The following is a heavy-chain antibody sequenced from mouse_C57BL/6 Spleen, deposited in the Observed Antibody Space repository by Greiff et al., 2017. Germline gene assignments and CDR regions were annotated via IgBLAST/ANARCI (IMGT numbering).Heavy chain of an antibody. CDR3: ARLYDGYSYCFDY. V-gene: IGHV7-3*01. J-gene: IGHJ2*01. Sequence: DVMLVESGGGLVQPGGSLSLSCAASGFTFTDYYMSWVRQTPGKALEWLGFIRNKYNGYTTEYSASVKGRFTISRYYSQSILYLHMNAPRDEDSATYYCARLYDGYSYCFDYWGQGTTLTVSA. CDR2: IRNKYNGYTT. CDR1: GFTFTDYY. D-gene: IGHD2-3*01.